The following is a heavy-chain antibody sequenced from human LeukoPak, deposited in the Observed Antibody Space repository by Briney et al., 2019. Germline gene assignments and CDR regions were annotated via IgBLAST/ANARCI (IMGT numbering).Heavy chain of an antibody. CDR1: GFTFSSYS. CDR3: ARDPPDLYSSGWTSFDY. J-gene: IGHJ4*02. Sequence: GGSLRLSCAASGFTFSSYSMNWVRQAPGKGLEWVSYISSSSTIYYADSVKGRFTISRDNAKNSLYLQMNSLRAEDTAVYYCARDPPDLYSSGWTSFDYWGQGTLVTVSS. D-gene: IGHD6-19*01. CDR2: ISSSSTI. V-gene: IGHV3-48*01.